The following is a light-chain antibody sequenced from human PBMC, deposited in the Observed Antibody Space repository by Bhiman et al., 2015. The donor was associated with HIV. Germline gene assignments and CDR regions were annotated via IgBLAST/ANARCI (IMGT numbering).Light chain of an antibody. Sequence: QSALTQPASVSGSPGESITISCTGTKNDIGSYSYVSWYQQHPGKAPKLMIYDVAKRPSGVPDRFSDSKSGTSASLAITGLQAEDEADYYCLSYDSSLNYYVFGTGTKVTVL. J-gene: IGLJ1*01. CDR2: DVA. V-gene: IGLV2-14*03. CDR1: KNDIGSYSY. CDR3: LSYDSSLNYYV.